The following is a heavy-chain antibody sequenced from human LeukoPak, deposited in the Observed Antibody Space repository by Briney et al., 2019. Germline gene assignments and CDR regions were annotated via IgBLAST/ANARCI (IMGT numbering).Heavy chain of an antibody. D-gene: IGHD3-3*01. CDR3: ARANGPYYDFWSGSNWFDP. Sequence: ASVKVSCKASGYTFTSYYMHWVRQAPGQGLEWMGIINPSGGSTSYAQKFQGRVTMTRDTSTSTVYMELSSLRSEDTAVYYCARANGPYYDFWSGSNWFDPWGQGTLVTVSS. CDR2: INPSGGST. V-gene: IGHV1-46*01. J-gene: IGHJ5*02. CDR1: GYTFTSYY.